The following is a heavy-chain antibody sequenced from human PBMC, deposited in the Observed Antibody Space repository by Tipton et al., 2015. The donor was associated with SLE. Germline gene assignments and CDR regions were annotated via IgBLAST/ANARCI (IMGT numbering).Heavy chain of an antibody. CDR3: ARLLAVAGTYDAFDI. D-gene: IGHD6-19*01. V-gene: IGHV4-38-2*02. J-gene: IGHJ3*02. CDR2: IYTSGST. CDR1: GYSISSGFY. Sequence: TLSLTCSVSGYSISSGFYWGLIRQPPGKGLEWIGRIYTSGSTNYNPSLKSRVTISVDTSRNQFSRNLTPVTAADTAVYYCARLLAVAGTYDAFDIWGQGTMVAVSS.